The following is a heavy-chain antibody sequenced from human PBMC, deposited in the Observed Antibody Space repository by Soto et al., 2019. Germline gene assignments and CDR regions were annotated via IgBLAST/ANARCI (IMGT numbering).Heavy chain of an antibody. J-gene: IGHJ6*02. V-gene: IGHV1-69*06. CDR2: ITPIFAR. CDR1: GGNFNSYV. Sequence: SVKVSCKASGGNFNSYVISWVRQAPGQGLEWMGGITPIFARKYAQKFQGRVTITADKSTATSYMEINSLRSDDTAVYYCGRDSFSCANGVCFMDVWGQGTTVTVSS. D-gene: IGHD2-8*01. CDR3: GRDSFSCANGVCFMDV.